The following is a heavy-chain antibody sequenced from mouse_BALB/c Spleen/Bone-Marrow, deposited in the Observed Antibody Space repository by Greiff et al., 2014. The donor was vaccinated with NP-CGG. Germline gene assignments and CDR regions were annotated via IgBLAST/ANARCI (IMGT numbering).Heavy chain of an antibody. CDR2: ISTYYGDA. Sequence: VQLQQSGAEQVRPGVSVKISCKGSGYTFTDYSIHWIKQSHAKSLEWIGAISTYYGDATNNQKFKGKATLTVDKSSSTAYMELARLASEDSVIYYCARGVTTGAMDYWGQGTSVTVSS. CDR3: ARGVTTGAMDY. CDR1: GYTFTDYS. D-gene: IGHD1-1*01. V-gene: IGHV1-67*01. J-gene: IGHJ4*01.